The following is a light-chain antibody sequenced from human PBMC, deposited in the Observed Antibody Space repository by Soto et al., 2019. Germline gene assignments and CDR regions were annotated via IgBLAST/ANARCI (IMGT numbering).Light chain of an antibody. J-gene: IGLJ1*01. CDR1: SSNIGAGYD. CDR3: QSYDSSLSGYV. V-gene: IGLV1-40*01. Sequence: QSVLTQPPSVSGAPGQRVTISCTGSSSNIGAGYDVHWYQHLPGTAPELLIYGNNNRPSGVPDRFSGSKSGTSASLAITGLQAEDEADYYCQSYDSSLSGYVFGTGTKVTVL. CDR2: GNN.